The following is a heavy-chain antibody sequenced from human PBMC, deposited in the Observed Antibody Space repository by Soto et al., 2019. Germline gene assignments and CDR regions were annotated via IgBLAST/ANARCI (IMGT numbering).Heavy chain of an antibody. V-gene: IGHV1-69*01. CDR2: IIPIFGTA. CDR1: GGTFSSYA. CDR3: TRYPVSPQLSSDSEYYYGMDV. J-gene: IGHJ6*02. Sequence: QVQLVQSGAEVKKPGPSVKDSCKASGGTFSSYAISWVRQAPGHGLEWMGGIIPIFGTANYAQKFQGRVTITADETTSTVNMELGSLGSEDTAVYYYTRYPVSPQLSSDSEYYYGMDVWGHGTKVTVSS. D-gene: IGHD1-1*01.